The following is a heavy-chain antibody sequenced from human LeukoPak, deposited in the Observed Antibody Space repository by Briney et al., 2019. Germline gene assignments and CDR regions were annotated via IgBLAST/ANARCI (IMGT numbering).Heavy chain of an antibody. D-gene: IGHD4-23*01. CDR1: GYTFTSYG. CDR3: ARDPEWGDYGGFDY. CDR2: ISAYNGNT. Sequence: ASVKVSCKAFGYTFTSYGISWVRQAPGQGLEWMGWISAYNGNTNYAQKLQGRVTMTTDTSTSTAYMELRSLRSDDTAVYYCARDPEWGDYGGFDYWGQGTLVTVSS. V-gene: IGHV1-18*01. J-gene: IGHJ4*02.